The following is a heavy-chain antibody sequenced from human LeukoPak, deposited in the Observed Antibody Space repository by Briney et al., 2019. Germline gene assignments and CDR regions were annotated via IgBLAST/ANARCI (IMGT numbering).Heavy chain of an antibody. V-gene: IGHV4-34*01. Sequence: SETLSLTCAVYGGSFSGYYWSWIRQPPGKGLEWIGEINHSGSTNYNPSLKSRVTISVDTSKNQFSLKLSSVTAADTAVYYCARDRAHYDILTGYFPDAFDIWGQGTMVTVSS. CDR1: GGSFSGYY. J-gene: IGHJ3*02. D-gene: IGHD3-9*01. CDR2: INHSGST. CDR3: ARDRAHYDILTGYFPDAFDI.